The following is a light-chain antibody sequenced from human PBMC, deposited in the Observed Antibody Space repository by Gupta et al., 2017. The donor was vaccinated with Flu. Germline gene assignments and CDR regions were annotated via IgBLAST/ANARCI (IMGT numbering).Light chain of an antibody. V-gene: IGLV2-23*02. Sequence: GTSGDVGSYNLVSWYRQNPGEAPKLMIFEVTKRPSGVSDRFSGSKSGNTASLTVSGLQAEDEADYYCCSYTGRDTSPYVFGSGTKVTVL. CDR1: SGDVGSYNL. CDR2: EVT. CDR3: CSYTGRDTSPYV. J-gene: IGLJ1*01.